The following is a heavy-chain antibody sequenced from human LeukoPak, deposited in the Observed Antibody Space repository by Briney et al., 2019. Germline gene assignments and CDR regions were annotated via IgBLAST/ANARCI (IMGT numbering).Heavy chain of an antibody. CDR1: VYTFTSYA. J-gene: IGHJ2*01. V-gene: IGHV7-4-1*02. Sequence: ASVKVSCKAFVYTFTSYAMNCVRQVPGQGLEWMGRINTNTGNPTYAQGFTGRFVFSLDTSVSTAYLQISSLKAEDTAVYYCARAGYSYGQYWYFDLWGRGTLVTVSS. CDR3: ARAGYSYGQYWYFDL. D-gene: IGHD5-18*01. CDR2: INTNTGNP.